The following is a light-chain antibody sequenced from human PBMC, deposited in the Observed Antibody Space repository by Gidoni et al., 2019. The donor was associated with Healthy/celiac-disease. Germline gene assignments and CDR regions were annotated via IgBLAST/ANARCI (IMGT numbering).Light chain of an antibody. CDR1: QSSSSY. J-gene: IGKJ2*01. Sequence: DIQMTQSPSSLSASVGDRVTITCRASQSSSSYLNWYQQKPGKAPKLLIYAASSLQSGVPSRFSGSGSGTDFTLTISSRQPEDFATYYCQQSYSTPPTFGQGTKLEIK. CDR2: AAS. CDR3: QQSYSTPPT. V-gene: IGKV1-39*01.